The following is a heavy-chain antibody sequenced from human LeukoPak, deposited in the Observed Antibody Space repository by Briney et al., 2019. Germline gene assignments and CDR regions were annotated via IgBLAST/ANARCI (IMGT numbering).Heavy chain of an antibody. Sequence: SETLSLTCTVSGGSISSYYWSWIRQPPGKGLEWIGYIYYSGSTNYNPSLKSRVTISVDTSKNQSSLKLSSVTTADTAVYYCASSVLRFSSFYFDYWGQGTLVTVSS. CDR2: IYYSGST. J-gene: IGHJ4*02. CDR1: GGSISSYY. V-gene: IGHV4-59*08. D-gene: IGHD3-3*01. CDR3: ASSVLRFSSFYFDY.